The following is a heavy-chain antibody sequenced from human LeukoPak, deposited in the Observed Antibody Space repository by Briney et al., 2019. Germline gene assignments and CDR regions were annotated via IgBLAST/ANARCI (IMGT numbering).Heavy chain of an antibody. D-gene: IGHD2-2*02. CDR1: GGSFSGYY. J-gene: IGHJ1*01. V-gene: IGHV4-31*11. CDR3: ASTYCSSTSCYKEYFQH. Sequence: TLSLTCAVYGGSFSGYYWSWIRQHPGKGLEWIGYIYYSGSTYYNPSLKSRVTISVDTSKNQFSLKLSPVTAADTAVYYCASTYCSSTSCYKEYFQHWGQGTLVTVSS. CDR2: IYYSGST.